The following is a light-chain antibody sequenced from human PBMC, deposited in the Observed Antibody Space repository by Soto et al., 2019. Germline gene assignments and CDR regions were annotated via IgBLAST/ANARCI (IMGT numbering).Light chain of an antibody. CDR3: AAWDDSLNGRV. CDR1: SSDIGDYYY. J-gene: IGLJ1*01. CDR2: EVT. V-gene: IGLV2-14*01. Sequence: QSVLTQPASVSGSPGQSITISCTGTSSDIGDYYYVSWYQQHPGKAHKLIIYEVTNRPSGVSNRFSASKSGNTASLTISGLQAEDEADYYCAAWDDSLNGRVFGTGTKVTVL.